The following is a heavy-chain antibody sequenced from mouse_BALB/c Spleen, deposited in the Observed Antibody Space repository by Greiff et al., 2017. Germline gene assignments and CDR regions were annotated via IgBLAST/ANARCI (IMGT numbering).Heavy chain of an antibody. CDR3: ARDARYYGSGAMDY. Sequence: DVKLVESGGGLVQPGGSLRLSCATSGFTFTDYYMSWVRQPPGKALEWLGFIRNKANGYTTEYSASVKGRFTISRDNSQSILYLQMNTLRAEDSATYYCARDARYYGSGAMDYWGQGTSVTVSS. CDR2: IRNKANGYTT. CDR1: GFTFTDYY. V-gene: IGHV7-3*02. J-gene: IGHJ4*01. D-gene: IGHD1-1*01.